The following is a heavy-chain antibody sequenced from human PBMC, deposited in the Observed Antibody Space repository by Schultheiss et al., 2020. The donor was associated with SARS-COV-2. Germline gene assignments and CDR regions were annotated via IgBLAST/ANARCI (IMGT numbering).Heavy chain of an antibody. J-gene: IGHJ4*02. Sequence: SETLSLTCTVSGGSISSYYWSWIRQPPGKGLEWIGYIYYSGSTNYNPSLKSRVTISVDTSKNQFSLKLSSVTAADTAVYYCARGVHMPYCSGGSCYSGGFDYWGQGTLVTVSS. CDR2: IYYSGST. D-gene: IGHD2-15*01. V-gene: IGHV4-59*12. CDR3: ARGVHMPYCSGGSCYSGGFDY. CDR1: GGSISSYY.